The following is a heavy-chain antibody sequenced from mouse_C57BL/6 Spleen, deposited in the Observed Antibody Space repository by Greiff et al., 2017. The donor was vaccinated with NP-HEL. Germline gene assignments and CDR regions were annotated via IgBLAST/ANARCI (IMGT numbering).Heavy chain of an antibody. CDR2: INPNNGGT. Sequence: EVKLVESGPELVKPGASVKISCKASGYTFTDYYMNWVKQSHGKSLEWIGDINPNNGGTSYNQKFKGKATLTVDKSSSTAYMELRSLTSEDSAVYYCARVGSSFWYFDVWGTGTTVTVSS. CDR3: ARVGSSFWYFDV. D-gene: IGHD1-1*01. J-gene: IGHJ1*03. V-gene: IGHV1-26*01. CDR1: GYTFTDYY.